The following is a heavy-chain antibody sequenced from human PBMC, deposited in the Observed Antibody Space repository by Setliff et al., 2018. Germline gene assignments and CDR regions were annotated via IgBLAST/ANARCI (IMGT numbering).Heavy chain of an antibody. CDR2: INPNSGGT. CDR3: ARDLLDYYDSSGRDY. CDR1: GYTFTGYY. J-gene: IGHJ4*02. V-gene: IGHV1-2*02. Sequence: SVKVSCKASGYTFTGYYMHWVRQAPGQGLEWMGWINPNSGGTNYAQKFQGRVTMTRDTSISTAYMELSRLRSDDTAVYYCARDLLDYYDSSGRDYWGQGTLVTVSS. D-gene: IGHD3-22*01.